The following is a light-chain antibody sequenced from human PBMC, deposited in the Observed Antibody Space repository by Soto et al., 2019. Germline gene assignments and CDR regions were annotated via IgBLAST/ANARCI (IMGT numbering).Light chain of an antibody. V-gene: IGLV2-8*01. CDR3: SSYEGTNNFLV. Sequence: QSALTQPRSVSGSPGQSVTISCTGTSSDVGGYNYVSWYQQHPGKAPKLMIYEVNKRPSGVPDRFSGSKSGNTASLTVSGLQTEDEADYYCSSYEGTNNFLVFGGGTQLTVL. J-gene: IGLJ2*01. CDR2: EVN. CDR1: SSDVGGYNY.